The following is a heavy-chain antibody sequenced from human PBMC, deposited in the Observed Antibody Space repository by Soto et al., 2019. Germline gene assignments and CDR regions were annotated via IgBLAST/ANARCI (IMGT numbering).Heavy chain of an antibody. J-gene: IGHJ5*02. D-gene: IGHD2-8*01. CDR3: ARQCTLYQRPNKNWFVP. CDR1: GYTFTGYY. Sequence: GASVKVSCKASGYTFTGYYMHWVRQAPGQGLEWMGWINPNSGGTNYAQKFQGWVTMTRDTSISTAYMELSRLRSDDTAVYYCARQCTLYQRPNKNWFVPWGQATRVNVS. V-gene: IGHV1-2*04. CDR2: INPNSGGT.